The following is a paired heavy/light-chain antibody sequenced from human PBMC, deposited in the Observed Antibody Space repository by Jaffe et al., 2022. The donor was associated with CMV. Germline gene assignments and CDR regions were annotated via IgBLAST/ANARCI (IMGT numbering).Light chain of an antibody. J-gene: IGKJ1*01. CDR3: QQYNSYSWT. Sequence: DIQMTQSPSTLSASLGDRVTITCRASQSINDWLAWYQQKPGNAPKLLIYKASTLESGVPSRFSGSRSGTEFTLTISSLQPDDFATYYCQQYNSYSWTFGQGTKVEI. CDR2: KAS. V-gene: IGKV1-5*03. CDR1: QSINDW.
Heavy chain of an antibody. CDR3: ATGGECSNGLCHTAAYFQH. CDR1: GFIFTDYE. V-gene: IGHV3-48*03. J-gene: IGHJ1*01. D-gene: IGHD2-8*01. CDR2: ISRSGPFT. Sequence: EVHLMESGGGLVQPGGSRILSCSTSGFIFTDYEMNWLRQAPGSGLEWVANISRSGPFTHYADSVKGRFIISRDNAKNSLYLQLSNLRVEDTAVYYCATGGECSNGLCHTAAYFQHWGQGTVVTVSS.